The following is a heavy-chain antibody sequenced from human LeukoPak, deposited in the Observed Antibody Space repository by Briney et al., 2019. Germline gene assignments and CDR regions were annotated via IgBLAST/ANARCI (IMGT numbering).Heavy chain of an antibody. V-gene: IGHV1-24*01. Sequence: GASVKVSCKVSGYTLTELSMHWVRQAPGKGLEWMGGFDPEDGETIYAQKLQGRVTMTTDTSTSTAYMELRSLRSDDTAVYYCARDPYYYDSSGGFDPWGQGTLVTVSS. J-gene: IGHJ5*02. CDR1: GYTLTELS. CDR3: ARDPYYYDSSGGFDP. CDR2: FDPEDGET. D-gene: IGHD3-22*01.